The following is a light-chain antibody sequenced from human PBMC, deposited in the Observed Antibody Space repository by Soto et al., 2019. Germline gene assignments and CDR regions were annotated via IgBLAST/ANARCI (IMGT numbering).Light chain of an antibody. V-gene: IGLV1-40*01. Sequence: QSVLTQPPSESGAPGQRVTISCTGSSSNIGAGYDVHWYQQLPGTAPKLLIYDNTNRPSGVPDRFSGSKSGTSASLAITGLQAEDEADYYCQSYDSSLSGYVFGTGTKLTVL. J-gene: IGLJ1*01. CDR1: SSNIGAGYD. CDR2: DNT. CDR3: QSYDSSLSGYV.